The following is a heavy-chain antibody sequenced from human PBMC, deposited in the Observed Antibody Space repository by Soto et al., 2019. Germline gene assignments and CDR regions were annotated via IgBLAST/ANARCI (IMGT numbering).Heavy chain of an antibody. CDR1: GFTFINYA. J-gene: IGHJ4*02. CDR3: ARDQVKGTMTIL. D-gene: IGHD4-17*01. CDR2: ISYDGSNK. Sequence: GGSLRLSCAASGFTFINYAMHWVRQAPGKGLEWVAVISYDGSNKYYADSVKGRFTISRDYSKNTMYLQMNSLSAEDTAVYHCARDQVKGTMTILWGQGTLVTVSS. V-gene: IGHV3-30-3*01.